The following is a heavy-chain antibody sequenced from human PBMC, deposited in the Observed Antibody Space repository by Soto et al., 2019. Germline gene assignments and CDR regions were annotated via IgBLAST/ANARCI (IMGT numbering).Heavy chain of an antibody. CDR2: ISGSGGST. Sequence: PGGSLRLSCAASGFTFSSYAMSWVRQAPGKGLEWVSAISGSGGSTYYADSVKGRFTISRDNSKNTLYLQMNSLRTEDTAVYYCARAASGWTMTLDYWGQGTLVTVSS. D-gene: IGHD6-19*01. J-gene: IGHJ4*02. CDR3: ARAASGWTMTLDY. CDR1: GFTFSSYA. V-gene: IGHV3-23*01.